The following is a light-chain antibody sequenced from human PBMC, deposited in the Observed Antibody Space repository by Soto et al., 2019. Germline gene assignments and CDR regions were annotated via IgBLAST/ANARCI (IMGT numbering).Light chain of an antibody. V-gene: IGLV3-1*01. CDR1: KLGDKY. CDR3: QTWDSSIVV. J-gene: IGLJ2*01. Sequence: SYELTQPPSVSVSPGQTASITCSGEKLGDKYACWYQQKPGQSPVLVIFRDTTRPSGIPERFSGSNSGNTATLTISGTQAMDEADYYCQTWDSSIVVFGGGTKLTVL. CDR2: RDT.